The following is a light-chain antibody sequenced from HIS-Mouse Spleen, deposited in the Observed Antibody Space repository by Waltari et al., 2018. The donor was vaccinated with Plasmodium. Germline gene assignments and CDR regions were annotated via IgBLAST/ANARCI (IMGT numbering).Light chain of an antibody. CDR1: QGGSSY. CDR2: DAS. J-gene: IGKJ4*01. CDR3: QQRSNWPRVLT. Sequence: EIVLTQSPATLSLSPGERATLSCRASQGGSSYLAWYQQKPGQAPRLLIYDASNRATGIPARFSGSGSGTDFTLTISSLEPEDFAVYYCQQRSNWPRVLTFGGGTKVEIK. V-gene: IGKV3-11*01.